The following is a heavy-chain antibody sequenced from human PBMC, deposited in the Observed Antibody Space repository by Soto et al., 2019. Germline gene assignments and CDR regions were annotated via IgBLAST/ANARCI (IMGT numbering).Heavy chain of an antibody. V-gene: IGHV3-49*04. CDR2: IRSKAYGGTT. CDR1: GFTFGDYA. CDR3: TRDPLWFGELYYYYYGMDV. Sequence: GGSLRLSCTASGFTFGDYAMSWVRQAPGKGLEWVGFIRSKAYGGTTEYAASVKGRFTISRDDSKSIAYLQMNSLKTEDTAVYYCTRDPLWFGELYYYYYGMDVWGQGTTVTVSS. D-gene: IGHD3-10*01. J-gene: IGHJ6*02.